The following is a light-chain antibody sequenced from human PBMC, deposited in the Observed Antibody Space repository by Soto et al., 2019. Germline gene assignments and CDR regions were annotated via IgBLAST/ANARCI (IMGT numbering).Light chain of an antibody. CDR2: DAS. V-gene: IGKV3-11*01. CDR1: QSVSSS. Sequence: PGERATLYCRASQSVSSSLAWYQQKPGQAPRLLIYDASNRATGIPARFSGSGSETDFNLTVSSLEPEDFAVYYCQQRSNWPLSFGGGTKVEIK. J-gene: IGKJ4*01. CDR3: QQRSNWPLS.